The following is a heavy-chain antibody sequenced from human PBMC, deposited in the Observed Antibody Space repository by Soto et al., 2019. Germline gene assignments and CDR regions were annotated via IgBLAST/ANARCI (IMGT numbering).Heavy chain of an antibody. CDR1: GFTFDDYA. V-gene: IGHV3-9*01. CDR3: ARTGDDY. Sequence: GGSLRLSCAASGFTFDDYAMHWVRQAPGKGLEWVSGISWNSGSIGYADSVKGRFTISRDNAKNSLYLQMNSLRAEDTAVYYCARTGDDYWGQGTLVTVSS. CDR2: ISWNSGSI. J-gene: IGHJ4*02. D-gene: IGHD7-27*01.